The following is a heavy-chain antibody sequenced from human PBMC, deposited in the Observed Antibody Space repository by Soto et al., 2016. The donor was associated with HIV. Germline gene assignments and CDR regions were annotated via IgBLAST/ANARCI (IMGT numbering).Heavy chain of an antibody. D-gene: IGHD3-10*01. CDR2: IRSKANSYAT. Sequence: EVQLVESGGGLVQPGGSLKLSCAASGFTFSGSAMHWVRQASGKGLEWVGRIRSKANSYATAYAASVKGRFTISRDDSKNTAYLQMNSLKTEDTAVYYCTRHFPREGELRAAFDIWGQGTMVTVSS. J-gene: IGHJ3*02. CDR3: TRHFPREGELRAAFDI. CDR1: GFTFSGSA. V-gene: IGHV3-73*01.